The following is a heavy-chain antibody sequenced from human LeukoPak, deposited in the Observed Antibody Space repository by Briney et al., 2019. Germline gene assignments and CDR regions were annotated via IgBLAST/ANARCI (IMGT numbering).Heavy chain of an antibody. CDR1: GFTFGDYA. J-gene: IGHJ3*02. CDR3: TSLRSGYHESDAFDI. V-gene: IGHV3-49*04. Sequence: PGRSLRLSCTASGFTFGDYAMSWVRQAPGEGLEWVGFIRSKAYGGTTEYAASVKGRFTISRDDSKSIAYLQMNSLKTEDTAVYYCTSLRSGYHESDAFDIWGQGTVVTVSS. D-gene: IGHD3-22*01. CDR2: IRSKAYGGTT.